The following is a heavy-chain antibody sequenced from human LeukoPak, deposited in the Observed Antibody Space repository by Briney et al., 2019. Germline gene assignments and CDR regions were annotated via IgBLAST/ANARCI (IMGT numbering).Heavy chain of an antibody. Sequence: PGGSLRLSCAASGFTFSSFGMHWVRKAPGKGLEWVAVISYDGSNKYYADSVKGRFTISRDNSKNTLYLQMNSLRAEDTAVYYCALQTVEMATITGYYFDYWGQGTLVTVSS. J-gene: IGHJ4*02. V-gene: IGHV3-30*03. CDR3: ALQTVEMATITGYYFDY. D-gene: IGHD5-24*01. CDR1: GFTFSSFG. CDR2: ISYDGSNK.